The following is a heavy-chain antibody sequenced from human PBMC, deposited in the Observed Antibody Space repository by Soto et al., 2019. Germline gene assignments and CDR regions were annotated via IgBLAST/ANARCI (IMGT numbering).Heavy chain of an antibody. D-gene: IGHD6-19*01. V-gene: IGHV3-23*01. J-gene: IGHJ4*02. CDR3: AKIIAREGAVAGKGLFDY. CDR2: ISGSGGST. CDR1: GFTFSSYA. Sequence: GGSLRLSCAASGFTFSSYAMSWVRQAPGKGLEWVSAISGSGGSTYYADSVKGRFTISRDNSKNTLYLQMNSLRAEDTAVYYCAKIIAREGAVAGKGLFDYWGQGTLVTVSS.